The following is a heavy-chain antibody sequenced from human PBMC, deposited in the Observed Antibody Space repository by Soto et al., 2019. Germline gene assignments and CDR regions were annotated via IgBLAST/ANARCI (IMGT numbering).Heavy chain of an antibody. V-gene: IGHV3-15*07. J-gene: IGHJ4*02. CDR1: GVTFSNAW. CDR3: SADRAIGVIPIMANW. CDR2: IKSKAGGGTT. Sequence: EVQLVESGGALVKPGGSLRLSCAASGVTFSNAWMNWVRQAPGKGLEWVGRIKSKAGGGTTDYAAPVKGRFTISRDDSKNTLSLQMNSLTTEDTAVYYCSADRAIGVIPIMANWWGQGTLVTVSS. D-gene: IGHD3-3*01.